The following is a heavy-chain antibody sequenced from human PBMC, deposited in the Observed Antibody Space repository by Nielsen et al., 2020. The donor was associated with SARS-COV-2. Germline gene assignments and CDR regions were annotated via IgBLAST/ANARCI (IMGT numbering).Heavy chain of an antibody. D-gene: IGHD3-9*01. Sequence: ASVKVSCKASGYTFTGYYMHWVRQAPGQGLEWMGRINPNSGGTNYAQKFQGRVTMTRDTSISTAYVELSRLRSDDTAVYYCARVRSISLNWFDPWGQGTLVTVSS. CDR3: ARVRSISLNWFDP. V-gene: IGHV1-2*06. CDR2: INPNSGGT. J-gene: IGHJ5*02. CDR1: GYTFTGYY.